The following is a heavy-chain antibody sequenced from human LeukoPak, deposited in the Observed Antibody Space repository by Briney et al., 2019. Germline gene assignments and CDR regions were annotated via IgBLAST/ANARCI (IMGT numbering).Heavy chain of an antibody. CDR2: ISGSGGST. V-gene: IGHV3-23*01. CDR3: AKELSGFDLFFGFDY. J-gene: IGHJ4*02. D-gene: IGHD3-3*01. CDR1: GFTFSDYT. Sequence: GGSLRLSCAASGFTFSDYTMYWVRQGPGKGLEWVSAISGSGGSTYYADSVKGRFTISRDNSKNTLYLQMNSLRAEDTAVYYCAKELSGFDLFFGFDYWGQGTLVTVSS.